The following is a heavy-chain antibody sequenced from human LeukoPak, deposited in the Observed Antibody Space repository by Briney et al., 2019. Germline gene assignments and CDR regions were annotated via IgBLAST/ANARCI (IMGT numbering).Heavy chain of an antibody. D-gene: IGHD6-6*01. V-gene: IGHV4-30-2*01. CDR2: IYHSGST. CDR1: GGSISSGGYY. Sequence: SETLSLTCTVSGGSISSGGYYWSWIRQPPGKGLEWIGYIYHSGSTYYNPSLKSRVTISVDRSKNQFSLKLSSVTAADTAVYYCARVQGSRYSSSSGAFDIWGQGTMVTVSS. CDR3: ARVQGSRYSSSSGAFDI. J-gene: IGHJ3*02.